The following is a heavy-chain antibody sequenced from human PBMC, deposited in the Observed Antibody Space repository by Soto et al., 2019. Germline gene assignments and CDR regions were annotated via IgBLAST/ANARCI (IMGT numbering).Heavy chain of an antibody. J-gene: IGHJ5*02. CDR3: ARLIAVAGTADWFHP. CDR1: GASISSSY. D-gene: IGHD6-19*01. CDR2: IYYGGTT. V-gene: IGHV4-59*01. Sequence: SETLSLTCTVSGASISSSYWTWIRQPPGKGLEWIGYIYYGGTTNYNPSLKSRVIISVDTSKNQFSLKLNSVTAADTAVYFCARLIAVAGTADWFHPWSQGAPVTVS.